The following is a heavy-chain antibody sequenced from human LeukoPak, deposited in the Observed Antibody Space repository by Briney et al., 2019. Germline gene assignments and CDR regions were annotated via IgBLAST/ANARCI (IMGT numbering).Heavy chain of an antibody. CDR2: IYTSGST. D-gene: IGHD6-19*01. Sequence: ASETLSLTCTVSGGSFSSYYWSWIRQPAGKGLEWIGRIYTSGSTNYNSSLKSRVTISVDTSKNQFSLKLSSVTAADTAVYYCAREGGSGWYGFLDYYYGMDVWGQGTTVTVSS. J-gene: IGHJ6*02. CDR1: GGSFSSYY. V-gene: IGHV4-4*07. CDR3: AREGGSGWYGFLDYYYGMDV.